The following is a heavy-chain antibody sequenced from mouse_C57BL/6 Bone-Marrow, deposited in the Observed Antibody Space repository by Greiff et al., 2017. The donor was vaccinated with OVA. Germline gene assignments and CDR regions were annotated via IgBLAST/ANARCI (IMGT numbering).Heavy chain of an antibody. J-gene: IGHJ4*01. CDR1: GYTFTSYW. CDR3: ALVGYDYAMDY. CDR2: INPSSGYT. Sequence: QVHVKQSGAELAKPGASVKLSCKASGYTFTSYWMHWVKQRPGQGLEWIGYINPSSGYTKYNQKFKDKATLTADKSSSTAYMQLSSLTYEDSAVYYCALVGYDYAMDYWGQGTSVTVSS. V-gene: IGHV1-7*01. D-gene: IGHD2-10*02.